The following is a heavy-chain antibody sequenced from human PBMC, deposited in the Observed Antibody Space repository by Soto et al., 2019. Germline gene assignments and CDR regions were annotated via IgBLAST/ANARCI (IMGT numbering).Heavy chain of an antibody. V-gene: IGHV3-49*04. Sequence: GGSLRLSCTASGFTFGDYAMSWVRQAPGKGLEWVGFIRSKAYGGTTEYAASVKGRFTISRDDSKSIAYLQMNSLKTEDTAVYYCTRAGEWELLHFDYWGQGTLVTVSS. J-gene: IGHJ4*02. D-gene: IGHD1-26*01. CDR3: TRAGEWELLHFDY. CDR2: IRSKAYGGTT. CDR1: GFTFGDYA.